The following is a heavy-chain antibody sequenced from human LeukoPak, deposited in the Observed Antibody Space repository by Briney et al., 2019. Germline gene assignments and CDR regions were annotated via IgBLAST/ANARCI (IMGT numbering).Heavy chain of an antibody. CDR1: GDSVSSNSAA. D-gene: IGHD3-9*01. V-gene: IGHV6-1*01. Sequence: SQTLSLTCAISGDSVSSNSAAWNWIRQYPSRGLEWLGRTYYRSKWYNDYAVSVKSRITINPDTSKNQFSLQLNSVTPEDTAVYYCARGYYDILTGYYWYFDLWGRGTLVTVSS. CDR3: ARGYYDILTGYYWYFDL. CDR2: TYYRSKWYN. J-gene: IGHJ2*01.